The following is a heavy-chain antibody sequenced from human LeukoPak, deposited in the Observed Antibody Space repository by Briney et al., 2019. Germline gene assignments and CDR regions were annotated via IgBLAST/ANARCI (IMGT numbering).Heavy chain of an antibody. J-gene: IGHJ5*02. D-gene: IGHD3-9*01. V-gene: IGHV4-34*01. CDR3: ARGGEDFDWLSWWFDP. CDR2: IHHSGST. Sequence: PSETLSLTCAVYGGSFRGYYWSWIRQPPGKGLEWIGEIHHSGSTNYNPSLKSRVIISVDTSKNQFSLRLSSMTAADTAVYYCARGGEDFDWLSWWFDPWGQGTLVTVSS. CDR1: GGSFRGYY.